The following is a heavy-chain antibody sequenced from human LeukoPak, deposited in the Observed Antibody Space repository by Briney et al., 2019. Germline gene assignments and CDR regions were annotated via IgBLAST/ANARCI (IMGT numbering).Heavy chain of an antibody. CDR1: GFTFSSYA. CDR3: AKVGGYIAAGYYYYMDV. CDR2: ISGSGGST. V-gene: IGHV3-23*01. Sequence: GGSLRLSCAASGFTFSSYAMSWVRQAPGKGLEWVSAISGSGGSTYYADSVKGRFTISRDNSKNTLYLQMNSLRAEDTAVYYCAKVGGYIAAGYYYYMDVWGKGTTITVSS. J-gene: IGHJ6*03. D-gene: IGHD6-6*01.